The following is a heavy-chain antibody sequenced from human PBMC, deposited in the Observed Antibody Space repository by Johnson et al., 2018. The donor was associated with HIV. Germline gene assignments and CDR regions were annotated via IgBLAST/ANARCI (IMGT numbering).Heavy chain of an antibody. V-gene: IGHV3-30*04. CDR3: AKDRVGATSPQAQNAFDI. D-gene: IGHD1-26*01. CDR2: ISYDGSNK. Sequence: QVQLVESGGGVVQPGRSLRLSCAASGFTFSSYAMHWVRQAPGKGLEWVAVISYDGSNKYYADSVKGRFTISRDNSKNTLYLQMNSLRAEDTAVYYCAKDRVGATSPQAQNAFDIWGQGTMVTV. J-gene: IGHJ3*02. CDR1: GFTFSSYA.